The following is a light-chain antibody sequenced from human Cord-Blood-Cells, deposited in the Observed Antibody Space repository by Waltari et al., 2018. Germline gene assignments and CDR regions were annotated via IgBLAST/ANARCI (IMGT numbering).Light chain of an antibody. CDR3: QQYNSYSPYT. CDR1: QSISSW. V-gene: IGKV1-5*03. J-gene: IGKJ2*01. CDR2: KES. Sequence: DIQMTQSPSTLSASVGDRVTIPCRASQSISSWLAWYQQKPGKAPKLLIYKESSLESGVPSRFSGSGSGTEFTLTISSLQPDDFATYYCQQYNSYSPYTFGQGTKLEIK.